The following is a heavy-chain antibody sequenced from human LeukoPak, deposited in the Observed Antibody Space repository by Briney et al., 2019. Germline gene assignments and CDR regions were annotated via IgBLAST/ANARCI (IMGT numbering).Heavy chain of an antibody. CDR2: ISAYNGNT. J-gene: IGHJ4*02. Sequence: ASVKVSCKASGYTFTSYYMHWVRQAPGQGLEWMGWISAYNGNTNYAQKLQGRVAMTTDTSTSTAYMELRSLRSDDTAVYYCARGGGRDYSTPFDYWGQGTLVTVSS. CDR1: GYTFTSYY. V-gene: IGHV1-18*04. CDR3: ARGGGRDYSTPFDY. D-gene: IGHD4-11*01.